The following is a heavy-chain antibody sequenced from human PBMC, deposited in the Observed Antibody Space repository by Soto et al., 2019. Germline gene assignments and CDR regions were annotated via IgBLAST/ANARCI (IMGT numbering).Heavy chain of an antibody. V-gene: IGHV3-48*02. CDR2: ISYDSDTI. J-gene: IGHJ6*02. CDR1: GFTFGTYS. D-gene: IGHD3-3*01. Sequence: WSLRLSCAGSGFTFGTYSMNWVRQAAGKGLEWIAYISYDSDTIQYADSVKGRFTISRDNAKNSLYLQMNSLRDEDTAVYYCARLYYDYVWGQGXTVTVSS. CDR3: ARLYYDYV.